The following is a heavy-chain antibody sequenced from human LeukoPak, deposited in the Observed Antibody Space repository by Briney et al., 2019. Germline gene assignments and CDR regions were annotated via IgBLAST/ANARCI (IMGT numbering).Heavy chain of an antibody. CDR1: GGSISSSSYY. CDR3: ASHDDRDYFDY. Sequence: SETLSLTCTVSGGSISSSSYYWGWIRQPPGKGLEWIGSIYYSGSTYYNPSLKSRVTVSVDTSKNQFSLKLSSVTAADTAVYYCASHDDRDYFDYWGQGTLVTVSS. J-gene: IGHJ4*02. D-gene: IGHD3-16*02. V-gene: IGHV4-39*07. CDR2: IYYSGST.